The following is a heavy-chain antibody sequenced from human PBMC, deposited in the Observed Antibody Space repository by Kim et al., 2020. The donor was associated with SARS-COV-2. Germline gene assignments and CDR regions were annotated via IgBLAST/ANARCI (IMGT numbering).Heavy chain of an antibody. CDR3: AREDSASGRAFDI. CDR1: GASISSYF. Sequence: SETLSLTCTVSGASISSYFWSWIRQPAGKGLEWIGRVHTSGSTNYNASLMSRVTMSLDTSKNQFSLKLSSVTAADTALYYCAREDSASGRAFDIWGQGT. J-gene: IGHJ3*02. D-gene: IGHD1-26*01. V-gene: IGHV4-4*07. CDR2: VHTSGST.